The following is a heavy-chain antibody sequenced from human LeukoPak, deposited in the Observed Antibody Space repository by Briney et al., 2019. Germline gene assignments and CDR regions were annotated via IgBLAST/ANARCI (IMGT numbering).Heavy chain of an antibody. Sequence: GGSLRLSGAASGFTFSSYWMNWVRQAPGKGLEWVANINQDGTEKYYVDSVKGRFTISRDNAKNSLYLQMNSLRAEDTAVYYCARGGFRFFAHWGQGTLVTVSS. V-gene: IGHV3-7*04. CDR1: GFTFSSYW. CDR3: ARGGFRFFAH. J-gene: IGHJ5*02. CDR2: INQDGTEK. D-gene: IGHD3-22*01.